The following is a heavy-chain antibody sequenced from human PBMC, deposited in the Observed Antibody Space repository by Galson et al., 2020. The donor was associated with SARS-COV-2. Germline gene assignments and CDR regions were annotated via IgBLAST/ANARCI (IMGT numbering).Heavy chain of an antibody. D-gene: IGHD3-22*01. Sequence: TGGSLRLSCAASGFTFSSYTMNWVRQAPGKGLEWVSSISSSSTYIYYADSVKGRFTISRDNAKNSLYLQMNSLRAEDTAVYYCASSAYDTSGYYYYWGQGTLVTVSS. CDR2: ISSSSTYI. CDR3: ASSAYDTSGYYYY. CDR1: GFTFSSYT. V-gene: IGHV3-21*01. J-gene: IGHJ4*02.